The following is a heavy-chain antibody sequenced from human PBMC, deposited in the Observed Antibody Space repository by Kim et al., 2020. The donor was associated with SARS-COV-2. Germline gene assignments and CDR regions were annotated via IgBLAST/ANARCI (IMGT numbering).Heavy chain of an antibody. V-gene: IGHV3-21*01. D-gene: IGHD2-8*01. CDR2: ISKTGNYI. J-gene: IGHJ6*02. CDR1: GFTFSSNS. CDR3: ARGTDEYYGMDV. Sequence: GGSLRLSCAASGFTFSSNSMNWVRQAPGKGLEWVSSISKTGNYIYYADSVKGRFTMSRDNAEDSLYLQMNSLRAEDTAVYYCARGTDEYYGMDVWGLGTTVTVSS.